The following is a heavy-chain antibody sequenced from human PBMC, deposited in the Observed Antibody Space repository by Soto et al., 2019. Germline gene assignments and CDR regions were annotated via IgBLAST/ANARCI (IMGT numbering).Heavy chain of an antibody. CDR3: AREKGYISGPKNLDY. CDR1: GGSISSGDYF. CDR2: IYDSGSS. Sequence: PSETLSLTCTVSGGSISSGDYFWSWIRQSPGKGLEWIGYIYDSGSSYYNPSLKNRVTMSVDTSRNQFSLKLRSVTAADTAVYYCAREKGYISGPKNLDYWGQGTLVTVSS. J-gene: IGHJ4*02. D-gene: IGHD5-12*01. V-gene: IGHV4-30-4*01.